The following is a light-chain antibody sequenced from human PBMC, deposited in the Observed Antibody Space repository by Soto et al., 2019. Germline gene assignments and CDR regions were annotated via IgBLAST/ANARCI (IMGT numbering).Light chain of an antibody. Sequence: ETVLTQSPGTLSLSPGARATLSCRASQNVNTNYFAWYQQKPGQAPRLLIYGASTRATGIPARFSGSGSGTEFTLTISSLQSEDFAVYYCQQYNNWWTVGQGAKVDIK. V-gene: IGKV3-15*01. CDR3: QQYNNWWT. J-gene: IGKJ1*01. CDR1: QNVNTN. CDR2: GAS.